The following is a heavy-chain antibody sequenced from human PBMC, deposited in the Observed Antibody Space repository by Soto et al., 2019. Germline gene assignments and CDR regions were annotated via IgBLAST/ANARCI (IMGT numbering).Heavy chain of an antibody. V-gene: IGHV3-33*01. CDR2: IWYDGSNK. J-gene: IGHJ6*02. CDR1: GFTFSSYG. CDR3: ARDRGHALNGWLRLYGMDV. Sequence: QVQLVESGGGVVQPGRSLRLSCAASGFTFSSYGMHWVRQAPGKGLEWVAVIWYDGSNKYYADSVKGRFTISRDNSKNTLYLQMNSLRAEDTAVYYCARDRGHALNGWLRLYGMDVWGQGTTVTVSS. D-gene: IGHD5-12*01.